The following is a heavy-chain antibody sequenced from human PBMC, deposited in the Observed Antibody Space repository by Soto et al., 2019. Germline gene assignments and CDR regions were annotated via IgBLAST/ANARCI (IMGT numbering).Heavy chain of an antibody. CDR1: GFTFSSYS. CDR3: ARGGVAGPKPEEVDY. V-gene: IGHV3-21*01. CDR2: ISSSSSYI. D-gene: IGHD2-15*01. Sequence: EVQLVESGGGLVKPGGSLRLSCAASGFTFSSYSMNWVRQAPGKGLEWVSSISSSSSYIYYADSVKGRFTISRDNAKNSLYLQMNSVRAEDTAVYYCARGGVAGPKPEEVDYWGQGTLVTVSS. J-gene: IGHJ4*02.